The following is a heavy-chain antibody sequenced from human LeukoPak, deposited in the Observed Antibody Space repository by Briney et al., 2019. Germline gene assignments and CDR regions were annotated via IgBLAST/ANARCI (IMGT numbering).Heavy chain of an antibody. D-gene: IGHD3-16*01. Sequence: GGSLRLSCAASGFTFSSYGMHWVRQAPGKGLEWVAVISYDGSNTYYADSVKGRFTISRDKSKNTLYLQMNSLRADDTAVYFCAKCDASCYANAFYIWGQGTVVTVSS. V-gene: IGHV3-30*18. J-gene: IGHJ3*02. CDR1: GFTFSSYG. CDR3: AKCDASCYANAFYI. CDR2: ISYDGSNT.